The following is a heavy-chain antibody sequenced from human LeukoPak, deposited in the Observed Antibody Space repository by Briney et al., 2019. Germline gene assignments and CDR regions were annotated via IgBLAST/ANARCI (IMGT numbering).Heavy chain of an antibody. Sequence: PGRSLRLSCAASGFTFRSHGMHWVRQAPGKGLEWVALIWYDASNAYYADSVKGRFTISRDNSKDTLYLQMNSLRAEDTAVYYCARTYGTFGELNIWGQGTMVIVSS. J-gene: IGHJ3*02. CDR1: GFTFRSHG. D-gene: IGHD3-10*01. CDR3: ARTYGTFGELNI. V-gene: IGHV3-33*01. CDR2: IWYDASNA.